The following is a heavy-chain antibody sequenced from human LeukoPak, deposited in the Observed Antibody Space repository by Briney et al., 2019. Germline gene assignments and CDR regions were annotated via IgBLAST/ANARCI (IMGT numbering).Heavy chain of an antibody. Sequence: SGGSXYYADSVKGRXXIXXXNFKNTLYLQMNSLRAEDXAVYYCAKDYYDSSGYYRHAFDIWGQGTMVTVSS. D-gene: IGHD3-22*01. CDR3: AKDYYDSSGYYRHAFDI. J-gene: IGHJ3*02. V-gene: IGHV3-23*01. CDR2: SGGSX.